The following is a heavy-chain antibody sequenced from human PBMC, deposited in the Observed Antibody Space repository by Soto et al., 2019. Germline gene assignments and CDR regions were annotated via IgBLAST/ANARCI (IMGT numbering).Heavy chain of an antibody. CDR3: AKGRGGKTVANFGMDV. D-gene: IGHD3-16*01. J-gene: IGHJ6*02. CDR2: ISPFGGAT. V-gene: IGHV1-46*01. CDR1: GDSVSNDY. Sequence: ASVKVSCKTSGDSVSNDYLHWVRRAPGQGFEWLGLISPFGGATAYAQRFKGRVTVTTDKSSTTFYLELSSLRSDDTAVYFCAKGRGGKTVANFGMDVWGQGVTVTVSS.